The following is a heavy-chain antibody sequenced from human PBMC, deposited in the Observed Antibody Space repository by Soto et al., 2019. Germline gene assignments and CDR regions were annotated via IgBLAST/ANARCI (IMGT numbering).Heavy chain of an antibody. CDR3: VKGGWLDY. Sequence: EVQLLESGGGLVQPGGSLRLSCAASGFTFSTYQMSWVRQAPGKGLEWVSFISVSGDNTHYADSVKGRFTISRDNFKNTLYLKVDLLRAEDTDVYYCVKGGWLDYWGQGTLVTVSS. V-gene: IGHV3-23*01. D-gene: IGHD2-15*01. CDR2: ISVSGDNT. J-gene: IGHJ4*02. CDR1: GFTFSTYQ.